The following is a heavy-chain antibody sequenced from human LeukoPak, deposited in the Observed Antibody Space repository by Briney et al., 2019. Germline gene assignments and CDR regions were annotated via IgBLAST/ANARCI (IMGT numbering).Heavy chain of an antibody. CDR2: ISPYNGNT. CDR1: GYTFTSYG. J-gene: IGHJ6*03. Sequence: ASVKVSCKASGYTFTSYGIFWVRQAPGQGLEWMGWISPYNGNTKYAQKLQGRVTMTTDTSTSTAYMELRSLRSDDTAVYYCARTGGGSSSGNYYYYMDVWGKGTTVTVSS. CDR3: ARTGGGSSSGNYYYYMDV. D-gene: IGHD6-6*01. V-gene: IGHV1-18*01.